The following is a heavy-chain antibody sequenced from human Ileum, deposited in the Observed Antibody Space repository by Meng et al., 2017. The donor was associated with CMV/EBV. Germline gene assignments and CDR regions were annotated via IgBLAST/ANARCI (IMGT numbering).Heavy chain of an antibody. V-gene: IGHV1-69*10. CDR1: GGTFSKYD. Sequence: SVKVSCKASGGTFSKYDVSWLRQAPGQGLEYVGGIIPNLRIEKYAPRFQGRVTITADKDMNTAFMELSNLTSEDTAVYYCARSVEEYDRLVAHCFDPWGQGTLVTVSS. CDR2: IIPNLRIE. D-gene: IGHD2-8*02. J-gene: IGHJ5*02. CDR3: ARSVEEYDRLVAHCFDP.